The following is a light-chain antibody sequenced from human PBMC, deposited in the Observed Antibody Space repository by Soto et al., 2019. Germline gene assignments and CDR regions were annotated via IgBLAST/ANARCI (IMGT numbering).Light chain of an antibody. Sequence: DIQMTQSPSTLSASVGDRVTITCRASQSISSWLAWYQQEPGKAPKLLIYMASILESGVPSRFSGSGSGTEFTLTISSLQPDDVATYYCQQYNSFSPAFGQGTKVEFK. J-gene: IGKJ1*01. CDR3: QQYNSFSPA. CDR1: QSISSW. V-gene: IGKV1-5*03. CDR2: MAS.